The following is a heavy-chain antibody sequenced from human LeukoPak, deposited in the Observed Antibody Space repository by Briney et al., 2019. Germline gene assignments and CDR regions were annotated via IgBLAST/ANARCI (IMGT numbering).Heavy chain of an antibody. J-gene: IGHJ4*02. CDR1: GFTFSSYA. CDR3: AKDPSGSYYERFRRGAPGPPYYFDY. CDR2: ISGSGGST. Sequence: GGSLRLSCAASGFTFSSYAMSWVRQAPGKGLEWVSAISGSGGSTYYADSVKGRFTISRDNSKNTLYLQVNSLRAEDTAVYYCAKDPSGSYYERFRRGAPGPPYYFDYWGQGTLVTVSS. D-gene: IGHD1-26*01. V-gene: IGHV3-23*01.